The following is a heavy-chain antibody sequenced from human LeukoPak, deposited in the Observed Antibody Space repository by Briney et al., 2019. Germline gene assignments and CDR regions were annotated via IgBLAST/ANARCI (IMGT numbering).Heavy chain of an antibody. CDR1: GGSISSSSYY. D-gene: IGHD3-22*01. CDR3: ARTLDYYDSSGYYSPFDY. Sequence: KPSETLSLTCTVSGGSISSSSYYWGWIRQPPGKGLEWIGSIYYSGSTYYNPALKSRVTISVDTSKNQFSLKLSSVTAADTAVYYCARTLDYYDSSGYYSPFDYWGQGTLVTVSS. V-gene: IGHV4-39*07. CDR2: IYYSGST. J-gene: IGHJ4*02.